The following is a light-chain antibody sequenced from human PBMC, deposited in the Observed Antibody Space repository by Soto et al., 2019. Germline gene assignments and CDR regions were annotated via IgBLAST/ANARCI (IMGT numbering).Light chain of an antibody. CDR1: QSVGSY. Sequence: EIVLTHSPGTLSLCPGERATLSCRASQSVGSYLAWYQQKPGQAPRLLIYGTSNSATGIPDRFSGSGSGTDFTLTICRLNPEDFAVYYCQQYSGSITFGQGTRLEIE. V-gene: IGKV3-20*01. CDR3: QQYSGSIT. J-gene: IGKJ5*01. CDR2: GTS.